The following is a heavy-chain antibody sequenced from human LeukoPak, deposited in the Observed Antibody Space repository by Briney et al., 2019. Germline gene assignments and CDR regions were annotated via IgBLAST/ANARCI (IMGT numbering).Heavy chain of an antibody. Sequence: GGSLRLSCAASGFTFEASAMSWVRQAPGKGLEWVAVITGGGESTYYADSVKGRFTISRDNSKNTLYLQMNSLRAEDTAVYYCANDSYVDISGYWGQGTLVTVSS. D-gene: IGHD5-12*01. CDR1: GFTFEASA. J-gene: IGHJ4*02. CDR3: ANDSYVDISGY. CDR2: ITGGGEST. V-gene: IGHV3-23*01.